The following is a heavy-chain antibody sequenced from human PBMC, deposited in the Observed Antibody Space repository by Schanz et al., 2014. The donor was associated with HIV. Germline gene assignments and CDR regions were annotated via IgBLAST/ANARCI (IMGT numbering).Heavy chain of an antibody. D-gene: IGHD3-10*01. CDR2: IWYDGSNK. V-gene: IGHV3-33*06. J-gene: IGHJ6*02. CDR1: GFTFSSYG. Sequence: QVQLVESGGGVVQPGRSLRLSCAASGFTFSSYGMYWVRQAPGKGLEWVAVIWYDGSNKYYADSVKGRFTISRDNSKNTLYLQMNSLRAEDTAVYYCAKCPTMVRGTGMDVWGQGTTVTVSS. CDR3: AKCPTMVRGTGMDV.